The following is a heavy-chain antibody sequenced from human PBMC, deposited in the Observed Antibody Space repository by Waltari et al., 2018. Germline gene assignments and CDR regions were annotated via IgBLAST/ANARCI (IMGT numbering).Heavy chain of an antibody. J-gene: IGHJ5*02. CDR1: GYTFTSYG. Sequence: QVQLVQSGAEVKKPGASVKVSCKASGYTFTSYGISWVRQAPGQGLEWMGWISAYKCNTNNAQKLQGRVTMTTDTSTSTAYMELRSLRSDDTAVYYCARAPTVTIDNWFDPWGQGTLVTVSS. CDR3: ARAPTVTIDNWFDP. D-gene: IGHD4-17*01. V-gene: IGHV1-18*01. CDR2: ISAYKCNT.